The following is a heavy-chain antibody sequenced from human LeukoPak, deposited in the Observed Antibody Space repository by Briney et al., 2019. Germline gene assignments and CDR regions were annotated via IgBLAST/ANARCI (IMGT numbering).Heavy chain of an antibody. D-gene: IGHD4-17*01. CDR3: ARAGTATVTTRSP. J-gene: IGHJ5*02. CDR1: GFTFSSYE. V-gene: IGHV3-48*03. CDR2: ISSSGSTI. Sequence: PGGSLRLSCAASGFTFSSYEMNWVRQAPGKGLEWVSYISSSGSTIYYADSVKGRFTISRDNAKNSLYLQMNSLRAEDTAVYYCARAGTATVTTRSPWGQGTLVTVSS.